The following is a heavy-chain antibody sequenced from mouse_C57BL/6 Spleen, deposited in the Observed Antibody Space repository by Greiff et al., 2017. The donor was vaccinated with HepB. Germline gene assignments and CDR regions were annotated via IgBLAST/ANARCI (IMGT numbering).Heavy chain of an antibody. Sequence: EVKLMESGPGLVKPSQSLSLTCSVTGYSITSGYYWNWIRQFPGNKLEWMGYISYDGSNNYNPYLKNRISITRDTSKNQFFLKLNSVTTEDTAAYYCARDKGRGYFDVWGTGTTVTVSS. CDR3: ARDKGRGYFDV. V-gene: IGHV3-6*01. CDR1: GYSITSGYY. J-gene: IGHJ1*03. CDR2: ISYDGSN.